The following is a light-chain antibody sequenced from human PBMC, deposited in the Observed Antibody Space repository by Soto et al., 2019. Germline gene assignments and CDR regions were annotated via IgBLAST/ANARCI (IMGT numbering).Light chain of an antibody. CDR2: DTS. V-gene: IGKV3-11*01. J-gene: IGKJ5*01. Sequence: VLTQSPATPSFSPGERATLSCRASQSVSSYLAWYQQKPGQAPRLLIYDTSNRATGVPARFSGSGSGTDFTLTISSLEPEDCAIYYCQQRQYWPPITFGQGTRLEIK. CDR1: QSVSSY. CDR3: QQRQYWPPIT.